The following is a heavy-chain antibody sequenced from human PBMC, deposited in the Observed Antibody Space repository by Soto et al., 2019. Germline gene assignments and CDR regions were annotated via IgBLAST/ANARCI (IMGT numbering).Heavy chain of an antibody. CDR3: ATRGRVAANGPNWFDP. J-gene: IGHJ5*02. CDR1: GFIVSSKY. CDR2: IYTGGET. V-gene: IGHV3-66*01. D-gene: IGHD6-13*01. Sequence: GLSCAASGFIVSSKYMGWVRQAPGKGLEWVSVIYTGGETHYADSVKDRFIISRDNSKNTLYLQMNSLRAEDTAVYYCATRGRVAANGPNWFDPWGQGTLVTSPQ.